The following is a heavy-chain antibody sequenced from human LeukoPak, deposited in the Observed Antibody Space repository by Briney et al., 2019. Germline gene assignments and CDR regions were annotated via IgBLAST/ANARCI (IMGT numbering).Heavy chain of an antibody. CDR1: GFTFSSYW. Sequence: GGSPRLSCAASGFTFSSYWMHWVRQAPGKGLVWVSRINSDGSSTSYADSVKGRFTISRDNAKNTLYLQMNSLRAEDTAVYYCARVPIGYCSSTSCSHWGQGTLVTVSS. CDR3: ARVPIGYCSSTSCSH. V-gene: IGHV3-74*01. J-gene: IGHJ1*01. CDR2: INSDGSST. D-gene: IGHD2-2*01.